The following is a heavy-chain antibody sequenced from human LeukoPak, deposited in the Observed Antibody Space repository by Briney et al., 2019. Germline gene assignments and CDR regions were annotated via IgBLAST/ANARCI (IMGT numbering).Heavy chain of an antibody. CDR3: ARAFGGVVPAAIGWNCDY. D-gene: IGHD2-2*02. CDR2: ISAYNGNT. J-gene: IGHJ4*02. CDR1: GGTFSSYA. V-gene: IGHV1-18*01. Sequence: ASVQVSCKASGGTFSSYAISWVRQAPGQGLEWMGWISAYNGNTNYAQKLQGRVTMTTDTSTSTAYMELRSLRSDDTAVYYCARAFGGVVPAAIGWNCDYWGQGTLVTVSS.